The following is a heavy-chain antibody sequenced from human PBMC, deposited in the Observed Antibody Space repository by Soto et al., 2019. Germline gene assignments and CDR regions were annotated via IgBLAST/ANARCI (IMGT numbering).Heavy chain of an antibody. D-gene: IGHD2-21*02. Sequence: GGSLRLSCAASGFTFSSYAMHWVRQAPGKGLEWVAVISYDGSNKYYADSVKGRFTISRDNSKNTLYLQMNSLRAEDTAVYYYGRDVRPRGDYYFNYWGQAILVTVSS. CDR3: GRDVRPRGDYYFNY. CDR2: ISYDGSNK. J-gene: IGHJ4*02. V-gene: IGHV3-30-3*01. CDR1: GFTFSSYA.